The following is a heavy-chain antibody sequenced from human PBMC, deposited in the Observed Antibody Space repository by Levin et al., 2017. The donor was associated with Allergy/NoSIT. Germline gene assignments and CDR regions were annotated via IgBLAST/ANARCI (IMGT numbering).Heavy chain of an antibody. J-gene: IGHJ4*02. Sequence: PSGGSLRLSCAASGFTFSTYGMNWVRQAPGKGLEWVSAISDGGATYYADSVKGRVTISRDNSKNTLYLQMNSLRADDTAVYYCAKPLVGITRGFDYWGQGTLLTVSS. D-gene: IGHD2-21*01. V-gene: IGHV3-23*01. CDR2: ISDGGAT. CDR1: GFTFSTYG. CDR3: AKPLVGITRGFDY.